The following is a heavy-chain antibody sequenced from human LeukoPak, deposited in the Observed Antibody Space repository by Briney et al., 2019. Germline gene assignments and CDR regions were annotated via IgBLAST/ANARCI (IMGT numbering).Heavy chain of an antibody. CDR2: INPSGGST. Sequence: ASVKVSCKASGYTLTSYYLHWVRQAPGQGLEWMAIINPSGGSTSHAQKFQGRVTMTRDTSASTVYMELSSLRSEDSAVYYCASVYKYGMDVWGQGTTVTVSS. V-gene: IGHV1-46*01. CDR3: ASVYKYGMDV. CDR1: GYTLTSYY. J-gene: IGHJ6*02.